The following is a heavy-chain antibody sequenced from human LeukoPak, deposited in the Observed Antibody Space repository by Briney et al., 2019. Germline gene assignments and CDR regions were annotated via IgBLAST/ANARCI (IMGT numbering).Heavy chain of an antibody. CDR3: ARALWFGELLSYYYYGMDV. D-gene: IGHD3-10*01. CDR1: GFTFSSYS. J-gene: IGHJ6*04. Sequence: GGSLRLSCAASGFTFSSYSMNWVRQAPGKGLEWVSSISSSSSYIYYADSVKGRFTIFRDNAKNSLYLQMNSLRAEDTAVYYCARALWFGELLSYYYYGMDVWGKGTTVTVSS. CDR2: ISSSSSYI. V-gene: IGHV3-21*01.